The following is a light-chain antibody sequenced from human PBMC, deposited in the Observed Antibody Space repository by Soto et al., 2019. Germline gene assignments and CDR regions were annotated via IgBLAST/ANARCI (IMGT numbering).Light chain of an antibody. CDR2: EVS. CDR3: NSYAGDIIRFV. Sequence: QSVLTQPASVSGSPGQSITISCTGTSXDVGGYNYVSWYQQHPGKAPKLMIYEVSNRPSGVSNRFSGSKSGNTASLTISGLQADDEADYYCNSYAGDIIRFVFGTGTKVTVL. CDR1: SXDVGGYNY. V-gene: IGLV2-14*01. J-gene: IGLJ1*01.